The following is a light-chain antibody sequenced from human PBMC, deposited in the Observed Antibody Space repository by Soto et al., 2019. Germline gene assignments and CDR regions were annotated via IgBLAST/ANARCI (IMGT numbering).Light chain of an antibody. CDR2: GAS. CDR3: QQYGTSIGPWT. J-gene: IGKJ1*01. Sequence: EIVLTQSPGTLSLSPGERATLSCMASQSVSSSYLAWYQQKPGQAPRLLIYGASSRATGIPDRFSGSGSGTDFSLTISRLEPEDFAVYYCQQYGTSIGPWTFGQGTKVEIK. V-gene: IGKV3-20*01. CDR1: QSVSSSY.